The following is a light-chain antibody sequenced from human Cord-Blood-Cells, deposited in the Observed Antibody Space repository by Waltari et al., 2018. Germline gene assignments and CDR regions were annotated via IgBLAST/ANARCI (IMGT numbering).Light chain of an antibody. J-gene: IGLJ3*02. V-gene: IGLV3-19*01. CDR3: NSRDSSGNHWV. CDR2: GKN. CDR1: SLRNQY. Sequence: SSELTQDPTVSVALGQTVRITCQGTSLRNQYASRYQQKPGQAPVLVIYGKNNRPSGIPDRFSGSSSGNTASLTITGAQAEDEADYYCNSRDSSGNHWVFGGGTKLTVL.